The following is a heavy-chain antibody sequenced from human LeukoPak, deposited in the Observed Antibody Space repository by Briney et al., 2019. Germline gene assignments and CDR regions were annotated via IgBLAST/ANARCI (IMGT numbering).Heavy chain of an antibody. D-gene: IGHD5-12*01. Sequence: PSETPSLTCTVSGGSISSYYWNWIRQPPGKGLEWIGYIYYSGSTNYNPSLKSRVTISVDTSKNQFSLKLSSVTAADTAVYYCARDSVDSGYDTFDYWGQGTLVTVSS. V-gene: IGHV4-59*12. J-gene: IGHJ4*02. CDR2: IYYSGST. CDR1: GGSISSYY. CDR3: ARDSVDSGYDTFDY.